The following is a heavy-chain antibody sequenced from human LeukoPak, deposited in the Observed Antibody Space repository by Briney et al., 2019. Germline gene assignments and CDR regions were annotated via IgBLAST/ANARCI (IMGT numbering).Heavy chain of an antibody. CDR1: GFTFGSYG. V-gene: IGHV3-33*01. Sequence: GGSLRLSRAASGFTFGSYGMDWVRQAPGKGLEWVAGIWDDGNNKYYADYVKGRFTISRDNSKNTLYLQMNSLRAEDTAVYYCTRDLRMDYYYVDYYYSGMDVWGQGTTVTVSS. D-gene: IGHD3-10*02. J-gene: IGHJ6*02. CDR2: IWDDGNNK. CDR3: TRDLRMDYYYVDYYYSGMDV.